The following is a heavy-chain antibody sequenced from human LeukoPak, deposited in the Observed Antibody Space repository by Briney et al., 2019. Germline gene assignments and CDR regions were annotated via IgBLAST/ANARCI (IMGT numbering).Heavy chain of an antibody. J-gene: IGHJ4*02. CDR3: AKPGILWWLAELYFDY. CDR1: GFTFSSYA. V-gene: IGHV3-23*01. CDR2: ISGSGGST. D-gene: IGHD2-21*01. Sequence: PGGSLRLSCAASGFTFSSYAMSWVRQAPGKGLEWVSAISGSGGSTYYADSVKGRFTISRDNSKNTLYLQMNSLRAADTAVYYCAKPGILWWLAELYFDYWGQGTLVTVSS.